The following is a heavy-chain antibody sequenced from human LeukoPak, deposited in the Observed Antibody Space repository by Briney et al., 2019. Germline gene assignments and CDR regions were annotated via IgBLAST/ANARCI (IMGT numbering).Heavy chain of an antibody. CDR3: ARGRGSYYQPFDY. J-gene: IGHJ4*02. D-gene: IGHD1-26*01. Sequence: SETLSLTCAVSGGPFSSYYWSWIRQPPGKGLEWIGYIYYSGSTNYNPSLKSRVTISVDTSKNQFSLKLSSVTAADTAVYYCARGRGSYYQPFDYWGQGTLVTVSS. V-gene: IGHV4-59*08. CDR2: IYYSGST. CDR1: GGPFSSYY.